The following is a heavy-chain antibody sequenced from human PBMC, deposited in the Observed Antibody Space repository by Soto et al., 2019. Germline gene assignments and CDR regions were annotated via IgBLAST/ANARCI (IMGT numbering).Heavy chain of an antibody. CDR2: IKQDGNEK. CDR1: GFTFSSHW. CDR3: ARNIQLWSHYYYYYMDV. V-gene: IGHV3-7*01. D-gene: IGHD5-18*01. J-gene: IGHJ6*03. Sequence: GGSLRLSCAASGFTFSSHWMTWVRQAPGKGLEWVANIKQDGNEKYYLDSVKGRFTISRDNAKNSLFLQMNSLRAEDTAVYYCARNIQLWSHYYYYYMDVWGKGTTVTVSS.